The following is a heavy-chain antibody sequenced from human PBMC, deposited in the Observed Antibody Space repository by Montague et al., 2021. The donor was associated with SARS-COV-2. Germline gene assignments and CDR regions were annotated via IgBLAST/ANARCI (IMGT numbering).Heavy chain of an antibody. J-gene: IGHJ6*03. V-gene: IGHV4-34*01. CDR1: GGSFSGYY. CDR3: ASSYYYGSGTYVYNYYMDV. Sequence: SETLSLTCAVYGGSFSGYYWSWIRQPPGKGLEWIGEVNLSGSTNYNPSLKSRVTISVDTSKNQFSLKLSSVTAADTAVYYCASSYYYGSGTYVYNYYMDVWSKGTTVTVSS. D-gene: IGHD3-10*01. CDR2: VNLSGST.